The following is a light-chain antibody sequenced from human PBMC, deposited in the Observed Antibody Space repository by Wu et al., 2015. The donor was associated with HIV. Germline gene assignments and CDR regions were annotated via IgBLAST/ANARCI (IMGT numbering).Light chain of an antibody. V-gene: IGKV3-20*01. CDR2: GAS. CDR3: QQYGSSPWT. CDR1: QSVFNSY. J-gene: IGKJ1*01. Sequence: EIVLTQSPGTLSLSAGERATLSCRASQSVFNSYLAWYQQKPGQAPRLLIYGASSRATGIPDRFSGSGSGTDFTLTISRLEPEDFAVYYCQQYGSSPWTFGQGTKVEIK.